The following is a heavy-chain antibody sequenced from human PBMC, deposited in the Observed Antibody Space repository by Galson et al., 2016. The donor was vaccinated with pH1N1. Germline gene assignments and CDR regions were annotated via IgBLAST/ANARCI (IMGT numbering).Heavy chain of an antibody. CDR3: ARDGGSMRGSYFNYYYYGMDV. CDR2: ISVYNGNT. D-gene: IGHD1-26*01. Sequence: SVKVSCKASGYTFTSYGISWVRQAPGQGLEWMGWISVYNGNTNYAQKLQGRVTMTTDTSTSTAYMELRSLRSDDTAVYYCARDGGSMRGSYFNYYYYGMDVWGQGTTVTVSS. CDR1: GYTFTSYG. V-gene: IGHV1-18*04. J-gene: IGHJ6*02.